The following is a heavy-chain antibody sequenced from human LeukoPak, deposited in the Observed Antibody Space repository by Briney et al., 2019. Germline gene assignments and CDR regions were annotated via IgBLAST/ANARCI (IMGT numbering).Heavy chain of an antibody. V-gene: IGHV3-11*04. CDR1: GFTFSDYN. D-gene: IGHD2-21*02. CDR3: ARGIHSVVVTATYYMDV. CDR2: ICSSGSII. Sequence: PGGALRLSCAASGFTFSDYNMSWICPAPVKGLEGVSYICSSGSIIYYVDSLKGRFTISRDNAKNSLYLQMNSLRDEDTAVYYCARGIHSVVVTATYYMDVWGKGTTVSVSS. J-gene: IGHJ6*03.